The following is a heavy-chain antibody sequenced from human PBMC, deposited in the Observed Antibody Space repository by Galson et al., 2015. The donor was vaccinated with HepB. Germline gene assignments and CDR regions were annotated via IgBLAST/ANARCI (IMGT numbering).Heavy chain of an antibody. CDR2: IYYSGST. CDR3: ARERMPGYYGSGSVRVGPYGMDI. J-gene: IGHJ6*02. CDR1: GGSISSGDYY. Sequence: TLSLTCTVSGGSISSGDYYWSWIRQPPGKGLEWIGYIYYSGSTYYNPSLKSRVTISVDTSKNQFSLKLSSVTAVDTAVYYCARERMPGYYGSGSVRVGPYGMDIWGQGTTVTVSS. V-gene: IGHV4-30-4*01. D-gene: IGHD3-10*01.